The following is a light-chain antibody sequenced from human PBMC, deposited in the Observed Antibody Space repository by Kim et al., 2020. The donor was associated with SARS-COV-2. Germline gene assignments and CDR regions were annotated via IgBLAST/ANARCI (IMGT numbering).Light chain of an antibody. J-gene: IGLJ2*01. V-gene: IGLV3-1*01. Sequence: GSPGKTASITCSGDKLGDKYACWYQQKPGQSLVLVIYQDSKRPSGIPERFSGANSGNTATLTISGTQAMDEADYYCQAWDSSTVVFGGGTQLTVL. CDR1: KLGDKY. CDR2: QDS. CDR3: QAWDSSTVV.